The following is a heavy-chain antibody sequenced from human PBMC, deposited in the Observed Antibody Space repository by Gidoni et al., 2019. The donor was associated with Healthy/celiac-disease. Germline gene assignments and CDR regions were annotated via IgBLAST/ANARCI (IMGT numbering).Heavy chain of an antibody. CDR1: GFTFSSYA. Sequence: QVQLVESGGGVVQPGRSLRLSCAASGFTFSSYALPWVRQAPGKGLEWVAVISYDGSNKYYADSVKGRFTISRDNSKNTLYLQMNSLRAEDTAVYYCARDGLIAAAGTDYYYYYMDVWGKGTTVTVSS. V-gene: IGHV3-30-3*01. CDR3: ARDGLIAAAGTDYYYYYMDV. J-gene: IGHJ6*03. D-gene: IGHD6-13*01. CDR2: ISYDGSNK.